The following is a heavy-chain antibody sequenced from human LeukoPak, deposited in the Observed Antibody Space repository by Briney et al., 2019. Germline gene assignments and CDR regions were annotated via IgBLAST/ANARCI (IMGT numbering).Heavy chain of an antibody. CDR3: AKGREYNWIDY. CDR1: GFTFSSYA. CDR2: ISGGGDST. V-gene: IGHV3-23*01. D-gene: IGHD1-20*01. J-gene: IGHJ4*02. Sequence: GGSLRLSSAAPGFTFSSYAMSWVRQAPGKRLEWVSAISGGGDSTYYADSVKGRFTVSRDNSKNTLYLQMNSLRVEDTAVYYCAKGREYNWIDYWGQGTLVTVSS.